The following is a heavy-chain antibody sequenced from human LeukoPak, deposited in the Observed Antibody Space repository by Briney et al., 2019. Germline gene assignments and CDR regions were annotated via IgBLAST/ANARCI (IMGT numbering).Heavy chain of an antibody. Sequence: GASVKVSCKASGYTFTSYDINWVRQATGQGLEWMGWMNPNSGNTGYAQKFQGRVTMTRNTSISTAYMELSSLRSEDTAVYYCARDPDYDSSGYYYSDYWGQGTLVTVSS. J-gene: IGHJ4*02. CDR3: ARDPDYDSSGYYYSDY. D-gene: IGHD3-22*01. CDR2: MNPNSGNT. CDR1: GYTFTSYD. V-gene: IGHV1-8*01.